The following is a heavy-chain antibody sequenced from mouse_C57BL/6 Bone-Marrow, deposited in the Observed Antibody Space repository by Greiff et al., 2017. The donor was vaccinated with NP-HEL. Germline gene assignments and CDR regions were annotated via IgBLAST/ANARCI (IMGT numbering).Heavy chain of an antibody. J-gene: IGHJ2*01. Sequence: QVQLQQPGAELVRPGSSVKLSCKASGYTFTSYWMDWVKQRPGQGLEWIGNIYPSDSETHYNQKFKDKATLTVDKSSSTAYMQLSSLTSEDSAVYYCARRRTAPGYLSFWGQGTTLTVSS. CDR2: IYPSDSET. V-gene: IGHV1-61*01. CDR1: GYTFTSYW. D-gene: IGHD3-2*02. CDR3: ARRRTAPGYLSF.